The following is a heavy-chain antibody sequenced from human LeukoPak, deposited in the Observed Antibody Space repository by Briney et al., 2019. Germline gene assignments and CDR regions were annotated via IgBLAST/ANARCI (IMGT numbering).Heavy chain of an antibody. V-gene: IGHV4-30-2*03. CDR2: IYYSGST. CDR3: ASSGRTLIRGIIMGYYLDS. D-gene: IGHD3-10*01. J-gene: IGHJ4*02. Sequence: PSQTLSLTCAVSGGTLTSGGYSWSWIRQSPGKALEWIGYIYYSGSTYYNPSLKSRVTISADTSQNQFSLKLTSVTAADTAVYYCASSGRTLIRGIIMGYYLDSWGQGTLVTVSS. CDR1: GGTLTSGGYS.